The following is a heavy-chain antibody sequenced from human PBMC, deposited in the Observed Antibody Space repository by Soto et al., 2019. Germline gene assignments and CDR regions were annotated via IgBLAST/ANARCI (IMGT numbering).Heavy chain of an antibody. CDR3: TREGSAPYYYYGMDA. D-gene: IGHD3-10*01. V-gene: IGHV1-18*01. CDR2: INTHNGNT. CDR1: GYTFTTYG. Sequence: ASVKVSCKASGYTFTTYGISWVQQANGEGLEWLGWINTHNGNTNYAQNLQGRVFMTADTSTNTAYMELRSLRSDDTAIYYCTREGSAPYYYYGMDAWGQGTTVTVS. J-gene: IGHJ6*02.